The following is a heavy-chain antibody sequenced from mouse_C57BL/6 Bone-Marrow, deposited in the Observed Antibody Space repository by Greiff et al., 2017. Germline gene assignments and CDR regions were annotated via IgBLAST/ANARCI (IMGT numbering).Heavy chain of an antibody. CDR1: GYSITSGYY. CDR3: ARGGLRAWFAY. Sequence: EVQRVESGPGLVKPSQSLSLTCSVTGYSITSGYYWNWIRQFPGNKLEWMGYISYDGSNNYNPSLKNRIAITRDTSKNQFFLKLNSVATEDTAPYCGARGGLRAWFAYWGQGTLVTVSA. CDR2: ISYDGSN. J-gene: IGHJ3*01. D-gene: IGHD2-4*01. V-gene: IGHV3-6*01.